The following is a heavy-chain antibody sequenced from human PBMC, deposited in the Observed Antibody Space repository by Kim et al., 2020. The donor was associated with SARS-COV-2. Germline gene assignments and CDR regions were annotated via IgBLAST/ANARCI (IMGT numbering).Heavy chain of an antibody. J-gene: IGHJ6*02. CDR2: IIPIFGTA. D-gene: IGHD3-9*01. CDR3: AVGILTGYWLGGGDYYYYYGMDV. Sequence: SVKVSCKASGGTFSSYAISWVRQAPGQGLEWMGGIIPIFGTANYAQKFQGRVTITADKSTSTAYMELSSLRSEDTAGYYCAVGILTGYWLGGGDYYYYYGMDVWGQGTTVTVSS. V-gene: IGHV1-69*06. CDR1: GGTFSSYA.